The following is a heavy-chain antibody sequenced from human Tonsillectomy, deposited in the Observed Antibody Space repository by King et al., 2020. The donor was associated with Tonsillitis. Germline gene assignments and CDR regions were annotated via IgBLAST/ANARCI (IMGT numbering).Heavy chain of an antibody. CDR3: ARDAARAFDI. Sequence: GQLVQSGGGLVQPGGSLRLSCVVSAFTFSTYWMSWVRQAPGKGPEWVANIKQDGSEKYYVDSVKGRFTISRDNAKSSLYLQMNSLRAEDTAVYYCARDAARAFDIWGHGTMVTVSS. D-gene: IGHD6-6*01. J-gene: IGHJ3*02. CDR2: IKQDGSEK. CDR1: AFTFSTYW. V-gene: IGHV3-7*03.